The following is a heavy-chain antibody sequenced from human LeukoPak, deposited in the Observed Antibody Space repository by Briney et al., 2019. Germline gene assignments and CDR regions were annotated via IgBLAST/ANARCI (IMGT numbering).Heavy chain of an antibody. D-gene: IGHD3-9*01. CDR1: GFTFSSYW. Sequence: PGGSLRLSCVASGFTFSSYWMHWVRQDPRKGLVWVSRINGDGRNINYADSVKGRFTISRDNAKNSLYLQMTSLRPEDTALYYCAGGTGWLIDSWGQGTLVTVSS. CDR3: AGGTGWLIDS. CDR2: INGDGRNI. V-gene: IGHV3-74*01. J-gene: IGHJ4*02.